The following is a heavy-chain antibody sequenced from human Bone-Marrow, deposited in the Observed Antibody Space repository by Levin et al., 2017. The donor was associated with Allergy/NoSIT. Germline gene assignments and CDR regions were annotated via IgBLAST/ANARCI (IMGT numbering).Heavy chain of an antibody. Sequence: PGGSLRLSCAASGFTFSSSAMSWVRQAPGKGLEWVSSITAGDASTHYTDSVKGRLTVSRDNSKNTLYLQMNSLRAEDTALYYCAKVRSGLDAFESWGQGTMVTVSS. V-gene: IGHV3-23*01. J-gene: IGHJ3*02. CDR1: GFTFSSSA. D-gene: IGHD3/OR15-3a*01. CDR3: AKVRSGLDAFES. CDR2: ITAGDAST.